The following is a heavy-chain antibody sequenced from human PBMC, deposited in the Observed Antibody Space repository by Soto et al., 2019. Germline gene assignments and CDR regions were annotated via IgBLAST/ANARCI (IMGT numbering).Heavy chain of an antibody. CDR1: GFTFSSYA. J-gene: IGHJ4*01. Sequence: EVQLLESGGGLVKPGGSLRLSCAASGFTFSSYAMSWVRQAPGKGLEWVSTISVSGVSTYYADSVKGRFTISRDNSKNTLYLQMNSLRAEDTAVYYCAKAPSGSGSPYFDYWGQGTLVTVSS. D-gene: IGHD3-10*01. CDR3: AKAPSGSGSPYFDY. CDR2: ISVSGVST. V-gene: IGHV3-23*01.